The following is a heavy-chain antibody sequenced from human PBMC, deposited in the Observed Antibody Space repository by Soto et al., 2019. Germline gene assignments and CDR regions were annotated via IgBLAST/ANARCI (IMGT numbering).Heavy chain of an antibody. CDR1: GGSVSSGSYY. CDR3: ARGLAGNWFDP. J-gene: IGHJ5*02. Sequence: SETLSLTCTVSGGSVSSGSYYWSWIRQPPGKGLEWIGYIYYSGSTNYNPSLKSRVTISVDTSKNQFSLKLSSMTAADTAVYYCARGLAGNWFDPWGQGTLVTVSS. CDR2: IYYSGST. D-gene: IGHD6-19*01. V-gene: IGHV4-61*01.